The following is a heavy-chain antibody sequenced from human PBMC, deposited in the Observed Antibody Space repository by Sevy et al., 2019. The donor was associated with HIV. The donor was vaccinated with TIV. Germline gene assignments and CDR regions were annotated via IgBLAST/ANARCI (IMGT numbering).Heavy chain of an antibody. CDR1: GFTFSTYA. V-gene: IGHV3-30*03. Sequence: GGSLRLSCAGSGFTFSTYAMHWVRQAPGKGLEWLAVISYDGSLKFHTDSVRGRFTISRDNSKNTVYLQMNSLRAEDTAVYYCAREDIRVAGIGYYFHSWGQGTLVTVSS. D-gene: IGHD6-19*01. CDR2: ISYDGSLK. CDR3: AREDIRVAGIGYYFHS. J-gene: IGHJ4*02.